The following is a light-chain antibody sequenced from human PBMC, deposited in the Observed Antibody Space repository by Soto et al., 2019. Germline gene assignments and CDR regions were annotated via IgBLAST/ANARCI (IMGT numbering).Light chain of an antibody. CDR1: QSASNN. Sequence: EIVMTQSTATLSVSPGERATLSCRASQSASNNLAWYQQKPGQAPRLLIYVASTRATGIPARFSGSGSGTEFTLTISSLQSEDFAVYYCQQYNKWPLTFGQGTKVEI. CDR2: VAS. CDR3: QQYNKWPLT. J-gene: IGKJ1*01. V-gene: IGKV3-15*01.